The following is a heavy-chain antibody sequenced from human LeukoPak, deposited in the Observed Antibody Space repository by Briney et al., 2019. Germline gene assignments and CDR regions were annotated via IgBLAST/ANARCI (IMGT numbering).Heavy chain of an antibody. CDR1: GFTFSSYA. V-gene: IGHV3-23*01. D-gene: IGHD6-13*01. CDR3: ARVGVAAAGIYYYYMDV. J-gene: IGHJ6*03. Sequence: HTGGSLRLSCAASGFTFSSYAMSWVRQAPGKGLEWVSAITSSGGNTYYADSEKGRFTISRDNSKNTLHLQMSSLRAEDTAVYYCARVGVAAAGIYYYYMDVWGKGTTVTVSS. CDR2: ITSSGGNT.